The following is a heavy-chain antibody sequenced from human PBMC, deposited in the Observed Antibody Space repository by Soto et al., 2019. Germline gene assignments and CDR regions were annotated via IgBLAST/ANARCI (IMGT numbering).Heavy chain of an antibody. Sequence: GGSPILSFAASGFTFPRSALTWVRQAPGKGLEWASSISKSGGDTYHADAVKRRFTISRDNAKNVPYLQMNSLRAEDRAVYYCARDGVWMTTLTDYYYCGMDVWGQGTTVTVSS. V-gene: IGHV3-21*01. CDR2: ISKSGGDT. D-gene: IGHD4-4*01. CDR1: GFTFPRSA. CDR3: ARDGVWMTTLTDYYYCGMDV. J-gene: IGHJ6*02.